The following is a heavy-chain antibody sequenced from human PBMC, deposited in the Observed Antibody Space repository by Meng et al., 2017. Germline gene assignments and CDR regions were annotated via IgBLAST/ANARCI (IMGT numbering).Heavy chain of an antibody. J-gene: IGHJ4*02. V-gene: IGHV3-74*01. CDR3: LDEAPRSDY. Sequence: EVQWVEDGGGVVPPGGSLRLSCAASGFTFNNYWMHWVRQVPGKGLVWVSRISGDGSITNYADSVKGRFTISRDNAKNTLYLQMNSLRPEDTAVYYCLDEAPRSDYWGQGSLVTVSS. CDR2: ISGDGSIT. CDR1: GFTFNNYW. D-gene: IGHD1-1*01.